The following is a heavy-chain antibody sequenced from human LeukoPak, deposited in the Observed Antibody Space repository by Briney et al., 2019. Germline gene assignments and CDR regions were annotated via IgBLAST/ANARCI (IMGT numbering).Heavy chain of an antibody. CDR2: IYYSGST. V-gene: IGHV4-59*01. J-gene: IGHJ4*02. Sequence: SSETLSLTCTVSGGSISSYYWSWIRQPPGKGLEWIGYIYYSGSTNYNPSLKSRVTISVDTSKNQFSLKLSSVTAADTAVYYCARGDSSGYYYLFFDYWGQGTLVTVSS. CDR3: ARGDSSGYYYLFFDY. CDR1: GGSISSYY. D-gene: IGHD3-22*01.